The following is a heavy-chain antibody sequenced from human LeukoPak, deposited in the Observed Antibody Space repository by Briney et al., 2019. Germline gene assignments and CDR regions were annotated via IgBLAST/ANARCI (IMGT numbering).Heavy chain of an antibody. CDR3: TRDLQWLAPMDYFDY. V-gene: IGHV3-23*01. Sequence: GGSLRLSCAASGFTFSSYAMSWVRQAPGKGLEWVSAISGSGGSTYYADSVKGRFTISRDNSKNTLYLQMNSLRAEDTAVYYCTRDLQWLAPMDYFDYWGQGTLVTVSS. CDR1: GFTFSSYA. J-gene: IGHJ4*02. CDR2: ISGSGGST. D-gene: IGHD6-19*01.